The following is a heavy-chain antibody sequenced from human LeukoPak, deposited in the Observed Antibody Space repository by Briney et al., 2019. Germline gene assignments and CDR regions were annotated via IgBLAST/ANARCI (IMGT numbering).Heavy chain of an antibody. Sequence: PSETLSLTCAVYGGSFSGYYWSWIRQPPGKGLEWIGYIYYSGSTNYNPSLKSRVTISVDTSKNQFSLKLSSVTAADTAVYYCARDSGYYGSGNQYYFDYWGQGTLVTVSS. V-gene: IGHV4-59*01. CDR1: GGSFSGYY. J-gene: IGHJ4*02. CDR3: ARDSGYYGSGNQYYFDY. CDR2: IYYSGST. D-gene: IGHD3-10*01.